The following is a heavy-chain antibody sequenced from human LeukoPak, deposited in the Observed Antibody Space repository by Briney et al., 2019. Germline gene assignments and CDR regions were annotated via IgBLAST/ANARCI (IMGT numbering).Heavy chain of an antibody. CDR2: ITYDGSEM. CDR3: ARNRGYTYDYDSFDP. D-gene: IGHD5-18*01. V-gene: IGHV3-30*19. J-gene: IGHJ5*02. Sequence: GGSLRLSCAASGFTFSSYGMYWVRQAPGQGLECVAFITYDGSEMYYADSVKGRFTISRDNSRDTLYLQVNSLRGDDTAIYYCARNRGYTYDYDSFDPWGQGTLVTVSS. CDR1: GFTFSSYG.